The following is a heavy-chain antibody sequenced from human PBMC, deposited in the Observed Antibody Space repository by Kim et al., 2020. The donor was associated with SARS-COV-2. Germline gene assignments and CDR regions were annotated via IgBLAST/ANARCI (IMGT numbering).Heavy chain of an antibody. CDR2: IRGSGGST. CDR3: AKEVGGFDY. CDR1: GFTFSNYA. Sequence: GGSLRLSCAASGFTFSNYAMSWVRQAPGKGLEWVSGIRGSGGSTYYADSVKGRFTISRDNSENTLYLQVNSLRAEDTAVYYCAKEVGGFDYWGQGTLVTVSS. V-gene: IGHV3-23*01. J-gene: IGHJ4*02.